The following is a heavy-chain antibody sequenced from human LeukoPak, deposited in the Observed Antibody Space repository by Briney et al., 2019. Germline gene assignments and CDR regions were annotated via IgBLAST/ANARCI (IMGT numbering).Heavy chain of an antibody. J-gene: IGHJ3*02. CDR3: ARRMATVTDTFDI. V-gene: IGHV4-59*08. CDR1: GDSLTSHF. CDR2: VFHSGTT. Sequence: SETLSLTCNVSGDSLTSHFWSWIRQTPGKGLEWIGYVFHSGTTNYCPFLKSRVTISLDTSKKQFYLRLASVTAADTAVYYCARRMATVTDTFDIWGRGTMVSVSS. D-gene: IGHD5-24*01.